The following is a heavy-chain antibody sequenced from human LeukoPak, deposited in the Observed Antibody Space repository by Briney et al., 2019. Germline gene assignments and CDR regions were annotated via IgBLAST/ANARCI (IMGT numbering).Heavy chain of an antibody. V-gene: IGHV1-69-2*01. CDR3: ATSGTGGDY. CDR1: GYTFTDYY. Sequence: ASVKVSCKASGYTFTDYYMHWVQPAPGKGLEWMGRVDPEDGETIYAEKFQGRVTITADTSTDTAYMELSSLRSEDTAVYYCATSGTGGDYWGQGTLVTVSS. J-gene: IGHJ4*02. D-gene: IGHD3-10*01. CDR2: VDPEDGET.